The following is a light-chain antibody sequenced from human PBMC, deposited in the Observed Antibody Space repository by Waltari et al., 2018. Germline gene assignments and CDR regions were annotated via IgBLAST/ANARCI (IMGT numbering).Light chain of an antibody. V-gene: IGKV4-1*01. CDR1: QSVLYSSSSQNY. J-gene: IGKJ1*01. Sequence: DIVMTQSPDSLAVSLGERASINCKSSQSVLYSSSSQNYLAWYQQKPGQPPKLLITWASTRESGVTDRFSGSGSGTDFTLTISSLQAEDVAVYFCQQYYGIPTFGQGTKVEIK. CDR2: WAS. CDR3: QQYYGIPT.